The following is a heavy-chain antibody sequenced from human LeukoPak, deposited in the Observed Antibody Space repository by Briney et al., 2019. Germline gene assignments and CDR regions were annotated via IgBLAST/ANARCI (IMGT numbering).Heavy chain of an antibody. CDR2: ISSSSGYI. D-gene: IGHD2-15*01. CDR3: ARDMYCSGGSCYNAFDI. J-gene: IGHJ3*02. V-gene: IGHV3-21*01. Sequence: PGGSLRHSCAASGFTSSSYNMNWVRQAPGKGLEWVSSISSSSGYIYYADSVMGRFTFSRDNAKNSLYLQMNSLRVEDTAVYYCARDMYCSGGSCYNAFDIWGQGTMVTVSS. CDR1: GFTSSSYN.